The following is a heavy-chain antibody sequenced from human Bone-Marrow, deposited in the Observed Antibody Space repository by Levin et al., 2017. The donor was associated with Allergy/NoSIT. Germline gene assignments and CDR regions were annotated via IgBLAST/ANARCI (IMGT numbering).Heavy chain of an antibody. Sequence: ASVKVSCKASGYTFTGYYMHWVRQAPGQGLEWMGWINPNSGGTNYAQKFQGRVTMTRDTSISTAYMELSRLRSDDTAVYYCAREESSGGSPRFDPWGQGTLVTVSS. D-gene: IGHD2-15*01. CDR2: INPNSGGT. J-gene: IGHJ5*02. CDR1: GYTFTGYY. CDR3: AREESSGGSPRFDP. V-gene: IGHV1-2*02.